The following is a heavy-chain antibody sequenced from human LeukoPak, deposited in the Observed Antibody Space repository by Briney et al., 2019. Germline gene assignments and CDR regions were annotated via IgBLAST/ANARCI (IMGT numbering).Heavy chain of an antibody. D-gene: IGHD1-26*01. CDR1: GGSISSYY. CDR3: ARGKRVGARGCMDV. CDR2: INHSGST. J-gene: IGHJ6*02. V-gene: IGHV4-34*01. Sequence: PSETLSLTCTVSGGSISSYYWSWIRQPPGKGLEWIGEINHSGSTNYNPSLKSRVTISVDTSKNQFSLKLSSVTAADTAVYYCARGKRVGARGCMDVWGQGTTVTVSS.